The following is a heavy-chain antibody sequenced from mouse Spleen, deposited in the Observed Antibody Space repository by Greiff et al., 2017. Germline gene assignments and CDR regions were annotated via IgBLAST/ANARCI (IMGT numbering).Heavy chain of an antibody. CDR1: GYTFTSYW. CDR2: IDPSDSYT. Sequence: VQLQQSGAELVMPGASVKLSCKASGYTFTSYWMHWVKQRPGQGLEWIGEIDPSDSYTNYNQKFKGKATLTVDKSSSTAYMQLSSLTSEDSAVYYCARLRDGSSYGWFAYWGQGTLVTVSA. D-gene: IGHD1-1*01. V-gene: IGHV1-69*01. CDR3: ARLRDGSSYGWFAY. J-gene: IGHJ3*01.